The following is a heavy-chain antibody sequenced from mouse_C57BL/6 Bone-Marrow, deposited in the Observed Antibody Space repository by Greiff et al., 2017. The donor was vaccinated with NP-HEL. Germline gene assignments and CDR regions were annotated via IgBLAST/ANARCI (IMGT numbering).Heavy chain of an antibody. Sequence: EVMLVESGGGLVQSGRSLRLSCATSGFTFSDFYMEWVRQAPGKGLEWIAASRNKANDYTPEYSASVKGRFIVSRDTSQRLLYLQMNALRAEDTAIYYCARDNWDWYFDVWGTGTTVTVSS. CDR3: ARDNWDWYFDV. CDR1: GFTFSDFY. CDR2: SRNKANDYTP. V-gene: IGHV7-1*01. D-gene: IGHD4-1*01. J-gene: IGHJ1*03.